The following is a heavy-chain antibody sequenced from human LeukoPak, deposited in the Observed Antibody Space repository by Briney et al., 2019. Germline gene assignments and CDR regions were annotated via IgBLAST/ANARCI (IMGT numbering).Heavy chain of an antibody. V-gene: IGHV3-23*01. CDR2: ISGSGGST. CDR1: GFTFSSYE. D-gene: IGHD3-22*01. J-gene: IGHJ4*02. Sequence: GGSLRLSCAASGFTFSSYEMNWVRQAPGKGLEWVSAISGSGGSTYYADSVKGRFTISRDNSKNTLYLQMNSLRAEDTAAYYCAKDSSGYYLLATIDYWGQGTLVTVSS. CDR3: AKDSSGYYLLATIDY.